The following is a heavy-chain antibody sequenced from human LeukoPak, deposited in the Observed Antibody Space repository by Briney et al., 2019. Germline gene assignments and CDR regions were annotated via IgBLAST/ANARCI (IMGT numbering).Heavy chain of an antibody. Sequence: SETLFLTCTVSGGSISSYYWSWIRQPPGKGLEWIGYIYYSGSTNYNPSLKSRVTISVDTSKNQFSLKLSSVTAADTAVYYCARHKAHSSWYGVDYWGQGTLVTVSS. V-gene: IGHV4-59*08. CDR3: ARHKAHSSWYGVDY. CDR2: IYYSGST. CDR1: GGSISSYY. J-gene: IGHJ4*02. D-gene: IGHD6-13*01.